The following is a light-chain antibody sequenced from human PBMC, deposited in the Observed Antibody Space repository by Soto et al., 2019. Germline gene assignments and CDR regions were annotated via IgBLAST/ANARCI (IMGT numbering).Light chain of an antibody. J-gene: IGKJ4*01. CDR1: QSVSSN. V-gene: IGKV3-15*01. CDR3: QQYNNWPPIT. CDR2: GAS. Sequence: EIVMTQSPATLSVSPGERATLSGRASQSVSSNLDWYQQKPGQAPRLLIYGASTRATGIPARFSGSGSGTDFTLTISSLQSEDFAVYYCQQYNNWPPITFGGGTKVEIK.